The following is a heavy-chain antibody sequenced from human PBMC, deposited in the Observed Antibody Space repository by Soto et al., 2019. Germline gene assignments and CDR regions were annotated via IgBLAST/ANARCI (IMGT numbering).Heavy chain of an antibody. CDR3: VSLGGLTRSDYFDY. CDR2: IYYSGST. J-gene: IGHJ4*02. V-gene: IGHV4-39*01. CDR1: GGSISSSSYY. Sequence: SETLSLTCTVSGGSISSSSYYWGWIRQPPGKGLEWIGSIYYSGSTYYNPSLKSRVTISVDTSKNQFSLKLSSVTAADTAVYYCVSLGGLTRSDYFDYWGQGTLVTVSS. D-gene: IGHD3-9*01.